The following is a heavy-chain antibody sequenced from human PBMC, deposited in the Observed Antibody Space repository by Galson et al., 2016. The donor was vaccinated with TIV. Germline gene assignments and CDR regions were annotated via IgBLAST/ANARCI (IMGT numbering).Heavy chain of an antibody. V-gene: IGHV4-59*08. Sequence: LSLTCTVSGGSMRDSYWSWIRQTPGKGLEWIGYVYYTGGTKYNPSLKSRVTISVDTSKNQFSLILTSVTAADTAVYFCARAGYTSSHEYWGLGIQVTVSS. CDR1: GGSMRDSY. D-gene: IGHD6-13*01. CDR2: VYYTGGT. CDR3: ARAGYTSSHEY. J-gene: IGHJ4*02.